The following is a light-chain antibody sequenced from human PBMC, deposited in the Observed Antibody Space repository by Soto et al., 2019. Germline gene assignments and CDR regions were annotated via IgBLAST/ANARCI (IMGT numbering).Light chain of an antibody. V-gene: IGKV3-15*01. CDR1: QSVSSN. CDR3: QQYNDWWT. Sequence: ELVMTQSPATLSVSSGEGATLXXRASQSVSSNLTWDQQKPGQAPCILIYGASTRATGVPARFSGSWSGTEFTLTISSLQSEYFAVYYCQQYNDWWTFGQGTKVDIK. CDR2: GAS. J-gene: IGKJ1*01.